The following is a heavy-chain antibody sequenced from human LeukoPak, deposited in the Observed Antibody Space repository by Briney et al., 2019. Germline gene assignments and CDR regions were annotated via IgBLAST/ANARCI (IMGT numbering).Heavy chain of an antibody. CDR2: ISSRSSTI. D-gene: IGHD5-18*01. J-gene: IGHJ6*02. V-gene: IGHV3-48*01. CDR3: ARDLDTYYGMDV. Sequence: GGSLRLSCAASGFTFSTYSMNWVRQAPGKGLEWVSYISSRSSTIYYVDSVKGRFTIYRDNAKNSLYLQMTSLRAEDTAVYYCARDLDTYYGMDVWGQGTTVTVSS. CDR1: GFTFSTYS.